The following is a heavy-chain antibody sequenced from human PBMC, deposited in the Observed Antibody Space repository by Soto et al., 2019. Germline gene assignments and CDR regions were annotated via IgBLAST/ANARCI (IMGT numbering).Heavy chain of an antibody. CDR3: ACVAPTIFGAQFHHNLVDV. D-gene: IGHD3-3*01. Sequence: QVQLVQSGGGLVEPGESLRLSCAAPGCKFSDYHMTWIRQAQGKGLEWISYISSSGTYTTYTDSVKGRFTVSRDNAKSSLYLQMNSLRGEDTAVYYCACVAPTIFGAQFHHNLVDVWGQGNTVTVAS. V-gene: IGHV3-11*06. CDR1: GCKFSDYH. CDR2: ISSSGTYT. J-gene: IGHJ6*02.